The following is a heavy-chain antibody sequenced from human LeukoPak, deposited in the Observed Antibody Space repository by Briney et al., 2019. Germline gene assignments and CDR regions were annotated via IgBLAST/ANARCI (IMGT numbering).Heavy chain of an antibody. CDR1: GFTFYDYA. J-gene: IGHJ4*02. CDR2: ISWNSGSI. V-gene: IGHV3-9*01. D-gene: IGHD1-26*01. Sequence: HPGRSLRLSCAASGFTFYDYAMHWVRQAPGKGREGVSGISWNSGSIVYADSVKGRFTISRDNAKNSLYLQMNSLSAEDTAFYSCATSSGSYELPAIDYWGQGTLVTVSS. CDR3: ATSSGSYELPAIDY.